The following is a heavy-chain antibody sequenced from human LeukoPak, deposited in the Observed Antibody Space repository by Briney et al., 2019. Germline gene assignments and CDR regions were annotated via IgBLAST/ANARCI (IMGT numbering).Heavy chain of an antibody. CDR1: GYTFTGYY. CDR3: ARGRNTAVAGTRWFDP. V-gene: IGHV1-2*02. CDR2: INPNSGGT. J-gene: IGHJ5*02. D-gene: IGHD6-19*01. Sequence: ASVKVSCKASGYTFTGYYMHWVRQAPGQGLEWMGCINPNSGGTNYAQKFQGRVTMTRDTSISTAYMELSRLRSDDTAVYYCARGRNTAVAGTRWFDPWGQGTLVTVSS.